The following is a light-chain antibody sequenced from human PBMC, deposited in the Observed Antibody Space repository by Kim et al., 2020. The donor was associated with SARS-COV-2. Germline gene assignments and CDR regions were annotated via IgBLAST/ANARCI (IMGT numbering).Light chain of an antibody. CDR2: AAS. Sequence: ASVGDIVTLTCRASQDIANSLAWYQQEPGTVPKLLIYAASTWQSGVPSRISGSGSGTEFTLTIGSLQTEDVATYYCQKYDTAPWTFGPGTKVDIK. CDR3: QKYDTAPWT. CDR1: QDIANS. V-gene: IGKV1-27*01. J-gene: IGKJ1*01.